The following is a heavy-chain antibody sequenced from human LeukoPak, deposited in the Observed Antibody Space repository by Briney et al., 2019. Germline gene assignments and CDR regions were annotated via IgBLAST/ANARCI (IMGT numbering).Heavy chain of an antibody. D-gene: IGHD6-6*01. Sequence: SETLSLTCTVSGGSISSSSYYWGWIRQPPGKGLEWIGSIYHSGSTYYNPSLKSRVTISVDTSKNQFSLKLSSVTAADTAVYYCAREVWSSSSNLHHYYYYMDVWGEGTTVTVSS. CDR1: GGSISSSSYY. V-gene: IGHV4-39*07. CDR2: IYHSGST. CDR3: AREVWSSSSNLHHYYYYMDV. J-gene: IGHJ6*03.